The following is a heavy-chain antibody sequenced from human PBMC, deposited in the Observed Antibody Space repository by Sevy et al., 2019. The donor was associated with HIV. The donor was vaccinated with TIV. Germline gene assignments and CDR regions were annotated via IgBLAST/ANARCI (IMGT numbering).Heavy chain of an antibody. J-gene: IGHJ4*02. CDR1: GFSFSIYS. CDR2: MSNTGSTI. D-gene: IGHD5-12*01. Sequence: QLGGPLRLSCAASGFSFSIYSMNWVRQAPGRGLEWVSYMSNTGSTIHYADSVKGRFTISRDNAKNSLYLQMNSLRAEDTAVYYCASQRGGYERLYYFDYWGQGTLVTVSS. V-gene: IGHV3-48*01. CDR3: ASQRGGYERLYYFDY.